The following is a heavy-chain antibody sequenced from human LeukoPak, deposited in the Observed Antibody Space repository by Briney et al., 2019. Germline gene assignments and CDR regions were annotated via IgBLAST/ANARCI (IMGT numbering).Heavy chain of an antibody. V-gene: IGHV3-23*01. D-gene: IGHD2-21*01. J-gene: IGHJ6*03. Sequence: GGSLRLSCEASEFTFSRYAMSWIRQAPGTGLERVSTLSGSGTATYYADSVKGRFTTSRDNSKDTLYLQMDNLRADHTAVYYCAKHLGSHSFLFYYMDVWGKGTSVIVSS. CDR2: LSGSGTAT. CDR3: AKHLGSHSFLFYYMDV. CDR1: EFTFSRYA.